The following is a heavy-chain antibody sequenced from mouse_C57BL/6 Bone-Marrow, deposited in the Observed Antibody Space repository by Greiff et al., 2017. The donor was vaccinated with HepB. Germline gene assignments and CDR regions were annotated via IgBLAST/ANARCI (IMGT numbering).Heavy chain of an antibody. D-gene: IGHD3-2*02. J-gene: IGHJ4*01. CDR3: TAQARYCAMDY. CDR2: IDPETGGT. V-gene: IGHV1-15*01. Sequence: VQLQQSGAELVRPGASVTLSCKASGYTFTDYEMHWVKQTPVHGLEWIGAIDPETGGTAYNQKFKGKAILTADKSSSTAYMELRSLTSEDSAVYYLTAQARYCAMDYWGQGTSVTVSS. CDR1: GYTFTDYE.